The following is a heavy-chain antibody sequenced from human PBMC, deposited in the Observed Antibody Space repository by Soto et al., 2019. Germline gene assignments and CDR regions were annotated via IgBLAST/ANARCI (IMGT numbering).Heavy chain of an antibody. Sequence: ASVKVSCKAAGYTFTGYVMHWVRQAPGQRLEWMGWINAGNGNTKYSQKFQGRVTITRDTSASTAYMELSGLRSEDTAVYYCARDRGTAVAGFYWYFDLWGRGTLVTVSS. CDR1: GYTFTGYV. D-gene: IGHD6-19*01. CDR2: INAGNGNT. V-gene: IGHV1-3*01. J-gene: IGHJ2*01. CDR3: ARDRGTAVAGFYWYFDL.